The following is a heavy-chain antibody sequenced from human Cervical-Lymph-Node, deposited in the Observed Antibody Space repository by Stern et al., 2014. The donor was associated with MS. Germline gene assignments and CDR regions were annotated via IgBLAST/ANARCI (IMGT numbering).Heavy chain of an antibody. CDR3: ARLSTAVDF. V-gene: IGHV4-59*08. Sequence: VQLEESGPGLVKPSETLSLTCAVSGGSISSRYWGWIRQPPGKGLEWIGLISHSGDTKYNPSLKSRVPISLDTSKTHFPLKVTSVTAADTAVYYCARLSTAVDFWGQGTLVTVSS. J-gene: IGHJ4*02. CDR1: GGSISSRY. CDR2: ISHSGDT.